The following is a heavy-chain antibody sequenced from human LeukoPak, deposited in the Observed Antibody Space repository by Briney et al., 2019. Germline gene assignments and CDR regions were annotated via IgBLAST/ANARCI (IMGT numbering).Heavy chain of an antibody. CDR1: GYTFTSYY. V-gene: IGHV1-46*01. J-gene: IGHJ4*02. D-gene: IGHD5-18*01. Sequence: PLASVKVSCQASGYTFTSYYMHWVRQAPGQGLEWMGIINPSGGSTSYAQKFQGRVTMTRDTSTSTVYMELSSLRSEDTAVYYCARDTSRGYSYDYWGQGTLVTVSS. CDR3: ARDTSRGYSYDY. CDR2: INPSGGST.